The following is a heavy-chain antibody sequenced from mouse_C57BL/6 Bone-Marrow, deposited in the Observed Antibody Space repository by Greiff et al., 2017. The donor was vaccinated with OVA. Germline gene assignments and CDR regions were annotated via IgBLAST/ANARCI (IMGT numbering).Heavy chain of an antibody. V-gene: IGHV14-4*01. J-gene: IGHJ3*01. CDR3: TILYDGYPFAY. CDR2: IDPENGDT. Sequence: VQLQQSGAELVRPGASVKLSCTASGFNIKDDYMHWVKQRPEQGLEWIGWIDPENGDTEYASKFQGKATITADTSSNTAYLQLSSLTSEDTAVYYCTILYDGYPFAYWGQGTLVTVSA. CDR1: GFNIKDDY. D-gene: IGHD2-3*01.